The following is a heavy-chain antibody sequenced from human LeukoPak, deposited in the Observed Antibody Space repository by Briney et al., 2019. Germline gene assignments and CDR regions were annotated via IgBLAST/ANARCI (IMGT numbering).Heavy chain of an antibody. D-gene: IGHD4-17*01. J-gene: IGHJ4*02. CDR3: AKRRYGDYGDFDY. V-gene: IGHV3-23*01. Sequence: GGSLRLSCVASGFTFSGYAMSWVRQPPGKGLEWVSTISGSGGSTYYADSVKGRFSVSRDNSKNTVYLQMNSLRAEDTVVYYCAKRRYGDYGDFDYWGQGTLVTVSS. CDR1: GFTFSGYA. CDR2: ISGSGGST.